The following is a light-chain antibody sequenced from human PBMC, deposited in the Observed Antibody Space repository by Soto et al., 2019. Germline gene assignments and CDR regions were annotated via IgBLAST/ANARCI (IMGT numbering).Light chain of an antibody. Sequence: EIAFKASPAALSLSTRERPRLSCRASQSVSRYLAWYQQRPGQAPRLLIYDASYRATGIPARFSGSGSGTDFTLTISRLEPEDFAVYYCQQYGCSPTTFAQGTRLEIK. J-gene: IGKJ5*01. V-gene: IGKV3-11*01. CDR2: DAS. CDR3: QQYGCSPTT. CDR1: QSVSRY.